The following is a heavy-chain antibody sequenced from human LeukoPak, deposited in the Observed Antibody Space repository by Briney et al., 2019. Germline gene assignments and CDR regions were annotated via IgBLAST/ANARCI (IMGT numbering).Heavy chain of an antibody. Sequence: SETLSLTCTVSGGSISSYYWSWIRQPPGKGLEWIGYIYYSGSTYYNPSLKSRATISVDTSKNQFSLKLSSVTAADTAVYYCARGDTAMVSRPAYYYYGMDVWGQGTTVTVSS. CDR1: GGSISSYY. CDR3: ARGDTAMVSRPAYYYYGMDV. V-gene: IGHV4-59*12. CDR2: IYYSGST. J-gene: IGHJ6*02. D-gene: IGHD5-18*01.